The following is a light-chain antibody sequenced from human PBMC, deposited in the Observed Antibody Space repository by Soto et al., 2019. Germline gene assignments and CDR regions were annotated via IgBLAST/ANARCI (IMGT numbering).Light chain of an antibody. V-gene: IGLV2-23*01. CDR1: SSDVGNYNL. CDR2: EGS. CDR3: CSFAGSSTYV. Sequence: QSVLTQPASVSGSPGQSITISCTGTSSDVGNYNLVSWYQQYPGKAPKLIIYEGSKRPSGVSDRFSGSKSGNTASLTISGLQAEDEADYHCCSFAGSSTYVFGTGTKLTVL. J-gene: IGLJ1*01.